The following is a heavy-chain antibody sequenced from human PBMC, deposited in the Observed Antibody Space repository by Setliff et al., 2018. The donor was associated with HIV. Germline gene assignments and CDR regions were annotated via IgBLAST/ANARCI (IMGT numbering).Heavy chain of an antibody. CDR3: ARDRMPMASWVPDK. V-gene: IGHV4-61*02. CDR2: IYTSGSA. CDR1: GGSISSGNYS. Sequence: SETLSLTCTVSGGSISSGNYSWSWVRQPAGKGLECVGRIYTSGSANYTPSLKSRVTMSVDTSKNQFSLNLSSVTAADTAVYYCARDRMPMASWVPDKWGQGTLVTVSS. J-gene: IGHJ4*02. D-gene: IGHD2-2*01.